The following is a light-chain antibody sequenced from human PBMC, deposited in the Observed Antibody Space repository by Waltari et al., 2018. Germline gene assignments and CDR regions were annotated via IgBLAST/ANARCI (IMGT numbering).Light chain of an antibody. CDR2: DDD. CDR3: QSYDSSNVV. CDR1: SGSIASFC. Sequence: NFMLTQPHSVSESPGKTVTISCTRSSGSIASFCVQWFQQRPGSAPTTVCYDDDQRPSGVPVRVSGSIDSSSNSASLTISGLRTEDEAEYYCQSYDSSNVVFGGGTKLTFL. J-gene: IGLJ2*01. V-gene: IGLV6-57*04.